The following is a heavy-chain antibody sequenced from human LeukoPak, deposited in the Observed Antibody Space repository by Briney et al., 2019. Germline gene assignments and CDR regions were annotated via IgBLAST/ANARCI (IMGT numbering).Heavy chain of an antibody. CDR2: ISGSGGST. D-gene: IGHD3-10*01. J-gene: IGHJ6*03. CDR3: AREKSRGSGSYYYYYYYMDV. V-gene: IGHV3-23*01. CDR1: GFTFSSYA. Sequence: PGGSLRLSCAASGFTFSSYAMSWVRQAPGKGLEWVSAISGSGGSTYYADSVKGRFTISRDNAKNSLYLQMNSLRAEDTAVYYCAREKSRGSGSYYYYYYYMDVWGKGTTVNISS.